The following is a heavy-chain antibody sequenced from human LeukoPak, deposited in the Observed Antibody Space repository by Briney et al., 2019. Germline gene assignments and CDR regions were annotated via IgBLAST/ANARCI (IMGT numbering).Heavy chain of an antibody. J-gene: IGHJ4*02. V-gene: IGHV1-46*01. CDR1: GYTFTSYY. CDR2: INPSGGST. CDR3: ARGPYYYDSSGYYPSPYFDY. D-gene: IGHD3-22*01. Sequence: ASVKVSCKASGYTFTSYYMHWVRQAPGQGLEWMGIINPSGGSTSYAQKFQGRVTMTRDMSTSTVYMELSSLRSEDTAVYYCARGPYYYDSSGYYPSPYFDYWGQGTLVTVSS.